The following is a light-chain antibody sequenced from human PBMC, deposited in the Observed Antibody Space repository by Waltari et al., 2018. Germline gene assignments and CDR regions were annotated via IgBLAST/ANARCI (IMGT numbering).Light chain of an antibody. CDR1: QGISNW. CDR2: AAS. Sequence: DTHMTQSPSSVSASVGDRVPITCRASQGISNWLAWYQQKPGKAPKLLIYAASSLQTGVPSRFSGSGSGTDFTLTISSLRPEDFATYFCQQANSFPLTFGGGTKVDIK. CDR3: QQANSFPLT. V-gene: IGKV1D-12*01. J-gene: IGKJ4*01.